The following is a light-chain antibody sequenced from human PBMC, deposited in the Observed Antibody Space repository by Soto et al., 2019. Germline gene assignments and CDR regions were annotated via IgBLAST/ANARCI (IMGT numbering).Light chain of an antibody. CDR2: DTS. J-gene: IGLJ1*01. CDR3: LLYYSGAYV. CDR1: TGAVTSGRY. Sequence: QAVVTQEPSLTVSPGGTVTLTCGSSTGAVTSGRYPYWFQQKPGQAPRTPIYDTSNKHSWTPARFSGSLLGGKAALTLSGAQPEDEAEYYCLLYYSGAYVFGTGTKVTVL. V-gene: IGLV7-46*01.